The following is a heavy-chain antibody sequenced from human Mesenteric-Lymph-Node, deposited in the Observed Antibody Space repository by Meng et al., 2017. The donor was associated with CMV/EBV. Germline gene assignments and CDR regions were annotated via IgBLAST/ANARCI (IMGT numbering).Heavy chain of an antibody. D-gene: IGHD2-2*02. CDR3: AREAQLLYALNC. CDR1: GFSFDSHG. CDR2: ISSGTNYI. J-gene: IGHJ4*02. Sequence: GGSLRLSCEASGFSFDSHGMNWVRQAPGKGLEWVASISSGTNYIHYADSVKGRFTISRDNAKNSLSLQMNGLRAEDTAVYYCAREAQLLYALNCWGQGTLVTVSS. V-gene: IGHV3-21*01.